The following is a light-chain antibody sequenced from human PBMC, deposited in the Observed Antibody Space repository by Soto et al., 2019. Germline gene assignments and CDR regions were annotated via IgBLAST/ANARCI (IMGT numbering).Light chain of an antibody. Sequence: EIVLTQSPGTLSLSPGERATLSCRASQSVSSSYLAWYQQKPGQAPRLLIYGASSRATGIPDRFSGSGSGTDFTLTMSRVEREDFAVYYCQQYGSSLFTFGPGTKVYIK. CDR1: QSVSSSY. V-gene: IGKV3-20*01. J-gene: IGKJ3*01. CDR3: QQYGSSLFT. CDR2: GAS.